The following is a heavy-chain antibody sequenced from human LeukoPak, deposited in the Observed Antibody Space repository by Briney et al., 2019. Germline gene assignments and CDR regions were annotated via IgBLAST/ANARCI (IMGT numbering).Heavy chain of an antibody. J-gene: IGHJ4*02. V-gene: IGHV3-23*01. D-gene: IGHD6-13*01. CDR1: GFTFSSYA. CDR2: ISGRDGST. CDR3: AKKGTLPGIAATGTLLYYFDY. Sequence: GGSLRLSCTASGFTFSSYAMSWVRQAPGKGLEWVSAISGRDGSTNYADSVKGRFTISRDNSRNTLYLQMNSLRAEGTAVYYCAKKGTLPGIAATGTLLYYFDYWGQGTLVTVSS.